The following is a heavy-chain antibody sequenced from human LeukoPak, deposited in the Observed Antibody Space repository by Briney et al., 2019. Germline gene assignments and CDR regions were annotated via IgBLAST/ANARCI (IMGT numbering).Heavy chain of an antibody. CDR1: GFTFTSSA. D-gene: IGHD4/OR15-4a*01. CDR2: IVVGSGNT. V-gene: IGHV1-58*02. J-gene: IGHJ4*02. Sequence: ASVKVSCKASGFTFTSSAMQWVRQARGQRLEWIGWIVVGSGNTNYAQKFQERVTITRDMSTSTAYMELSSLRSEDTAVYYCAAIPYYDYGGIYYFDYWGQGTLVTAPS. CDR3: AAIPYYDYGGIYYFDY.